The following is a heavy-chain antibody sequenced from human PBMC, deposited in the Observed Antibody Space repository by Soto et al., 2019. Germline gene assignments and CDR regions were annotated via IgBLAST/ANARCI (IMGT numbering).Heavy chain of an antibody. J-gene: IGHJ3*02. V-gene: IGHV4-59*13. D-gene: IGHD5-18*01. CDR1: TDSFNDYY. CDR2: IYHTGNT. CDR3: ARDVGIHDAFDI. Sequence: QVRLHESGPGLVKPSETLSLTCTVSTDSFNDYYWSWIRQPPGKGLEWIGPIYHTGNTNYTPSLESRVSISVDTSKIQFSLSLSSGTAADTAVYYCARDVGIHDAFDIWGQGTLVTVSS.